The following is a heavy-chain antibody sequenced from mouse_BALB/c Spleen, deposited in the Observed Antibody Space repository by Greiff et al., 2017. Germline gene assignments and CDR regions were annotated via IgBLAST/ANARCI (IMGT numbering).Heavy chain of an antibody. D-gene: IGHD2-2*01. Sequence: EVQGVESGGGLVQPGGSLKLSCAASGFTFSSFGMHWVRQAPEKGLEWVAYISSGSSTIYYADTVKGRFTISRDNPKNTLFLQMTSLRSEDTAMYYCARWGLWLRRYAMDYWGQGTSVTVSS. J-gene: IGHJ4*01. CDR3: ARWGLWLRRYAMDY. V-gene: IGHV5-17*02. CDR1: GFTFSSFG. CDR2: ISSGSSTI.